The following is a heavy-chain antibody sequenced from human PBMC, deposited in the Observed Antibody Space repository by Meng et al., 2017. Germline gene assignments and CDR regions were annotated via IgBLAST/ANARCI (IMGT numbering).Heavy chain of an antibody. J-gene: IGHJ2*01. Sequence: QFQLGPSGAWVKKPGAPVKVSCKASGYTFSSNGISWVRQAPGQGLEWMGWISAYNGNTNYAQKLQGRVTMTTDTSTSTAYMELRSLRSDDTAVYYCARSHFGGMGNWYFDLWGRGTLVTVSS. D-gene: IGHD3-16*01. CDR3: ARSHFGGMGNWYFDL. V-gene: IGHV1-18*01. CDR1: GYTFSSNG. CDR2: ISAYNGNT.